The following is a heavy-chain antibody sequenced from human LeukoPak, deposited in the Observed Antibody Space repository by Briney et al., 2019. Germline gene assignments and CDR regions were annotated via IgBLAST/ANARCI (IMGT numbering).Heavy chain of an antibody. D-gene: IGHD1-1*01. Sequence: SVKVSCKASGGTFSSYAISWVRQAPGQGLEWMGGIIPIFGTANYAQKFQGRVAITADESTSTAYMELSSLRSEDTAVYYCARGKLEDGGYFDYWGQGTLVTVSS. CDR3: ARGKLEDGGYFDY. J-gene: IGHJ4*02. CDR1: GGTFSSYA. CDR2: IIPIFGTA. V-gene: IGHV1-69*13.